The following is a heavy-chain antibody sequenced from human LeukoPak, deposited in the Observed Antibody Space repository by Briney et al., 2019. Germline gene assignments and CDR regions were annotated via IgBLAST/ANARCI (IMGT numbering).Heavy chain of an antibody. CDR1: GFTFSSYA. V-gene: IGHV3-23*01. D-gene: IGHD3-22*01. J-gene: IGHJ4*02. Sequence: GSLRLSCAASGFTFSSYAMSWVRQAPGKGLEWVSAISGSGGSTYYADSVKGRFTISRDNSKNTLYLQMNSLRAEDTAVYYCAKGHDSSGYYSYLDYWGQGTLVTVSS. CDR2: ISGSGGST. CDR3: AKGHDSSGYYSYLDY.